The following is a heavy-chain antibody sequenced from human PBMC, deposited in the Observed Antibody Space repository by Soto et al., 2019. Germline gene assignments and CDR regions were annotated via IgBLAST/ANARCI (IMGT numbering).Heavy chain of an antibody. D-gene: IGHD6-19*01. CDR3: ARGGERPGFSSGFDY. Sequence: QVQLQESGPGLVKPSETLSLTCTVSGGSISSYYWSWIRQPPGKGLEWIGYIYYSGSTNYNPSLTSRVTTSVDTSKNQVSLKLSSVTAADTAVYYCARGGERPGFSSGFDYWGQGTLVTVSS. CDR2: IYYSGST. CDR1: GGSISSYY. V-gene: IGHV4-59*01. J-gene: IGHJ4*02.